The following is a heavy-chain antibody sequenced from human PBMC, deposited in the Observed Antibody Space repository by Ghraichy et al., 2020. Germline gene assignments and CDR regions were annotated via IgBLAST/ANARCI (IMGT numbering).Heavy chain of an antibody. Sequence: GESLRLSCAASGFTFSSYAMHWVRQAPGKGLEWVAVISYDGNIKYYGDSVKGRFIISRDNSKTKNTLYLQMNSLRAEDTAVYYCAKDDEAYCGGDCYSGYYYHGMDVWGQGTTVTVSS. CDR1: GFTFSSYA. D-gene: IGHD2-21*02. CDR3: AKDDEAYCGGDCYSGYYYHGMDV. J-gene: IGHJ6*02. V-gene: IGHV3-30*18. CDR2: ISYDGNIK.